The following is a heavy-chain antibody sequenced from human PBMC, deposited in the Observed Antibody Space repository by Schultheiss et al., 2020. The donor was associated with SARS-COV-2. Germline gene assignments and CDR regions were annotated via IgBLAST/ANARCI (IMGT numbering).Heavy chain of an antibody. Sequence: GGSLRLSCAASGFTFSSYAMHWVRQATGKGLEWVSAIGTAGDTYYPGSVKGRFTISRENAKNSLYLQMNSLRAGDTAVYYCARDTYHAGWQGPLDPWGQGTLVTVSS. J-gene: IGHJ5*02. CDR2: IGTAGDT. CDR1: GFTFSSYA. V-gene: IGHV3-13*01. CDR3: ARDTYHAGWQGPLDP. D-gene: IGHD2-15*01.